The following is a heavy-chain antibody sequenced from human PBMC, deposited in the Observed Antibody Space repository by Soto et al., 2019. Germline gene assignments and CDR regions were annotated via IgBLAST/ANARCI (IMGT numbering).Heavy chain of an antibody. Sequence: SETQSLTSFVSGYSITSRVYYWSWISHHPGKGLEWIGSFYSSGSIIYNPSLRSRVSISGDTSSNQFSMSLTSVTAADTARYYCARMYSSGSGWFHPWGQGTLVTVSS. D-gene: IGHD6-19*01. CDR2: FYSSGSI. CDR1: GYSITSRVYY. V-gene: IGHV4-39*07. CDR3: ARMYSSGSGWFHP. J-gene: IGHJ5*02.